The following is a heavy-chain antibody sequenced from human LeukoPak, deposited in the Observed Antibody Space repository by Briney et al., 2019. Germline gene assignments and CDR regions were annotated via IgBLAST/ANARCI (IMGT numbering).Heavy chain of an antibody. V-gene: IGHV4-34*01. J-gene: IGHJ4*02. CDR1: GGSFSGYY. D-gene: IGHD2-15*01. CDR2: INHSGST. Sequence: SETLSLTCAVYGGSFSGYYWSWIRQPPGKGLEWIGEINHSGSTNYNPSLKNRVTISVDTSKNQFSLKLSSVTAADTAVYYRARGGSDSASYYFDYWGQGTLVTVSS. CDR3: ARGGSDSASYYFDY.